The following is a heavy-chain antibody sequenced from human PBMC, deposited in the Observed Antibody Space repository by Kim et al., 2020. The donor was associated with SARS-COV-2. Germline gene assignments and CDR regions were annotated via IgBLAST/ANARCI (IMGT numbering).Heavy chain of an antibody. J-gene: IGHJ4*02. V-gene: IGHV3-23*01. CDR2: ISGSGGST. CDR1: GFTFSSYA. Sequence: GGSLRLSCAASGFTFSSYAMSWVRQAPGKGLEWVSAISGSGGSTYYADSVKGRFTISRDNSKNTLYLQMNSLRAEDTAVYYCAKAGYCSGGSCYTPWDYWGQGTLVTVSS. D-gene: IGHD2-15*01. CDR3: AKAGYCSGGSCYTPWDY.